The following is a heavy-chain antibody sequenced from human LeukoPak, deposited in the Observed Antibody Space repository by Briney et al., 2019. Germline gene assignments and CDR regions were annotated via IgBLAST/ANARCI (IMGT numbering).Heavy chain of an antibody. J-gene: IGHJ3*01. CDR3: AKDTWYVSGWLHAFDL. Sequence: GGSLRLSCAASGFTFSSYAMNWARQAPGKGLEWISFMNSDGSTIHYAESVKGRFTISRDNAENSLYLQMNSLRPEDTAVYYCAKDTWYVSGWLHAFDLWGQGTMVTVSS. V-gene: IGHV3-48*01. CDR1: GFTFSSYA. CDR2: MNSDGSTI. D-gene: IGHD6-13*01.